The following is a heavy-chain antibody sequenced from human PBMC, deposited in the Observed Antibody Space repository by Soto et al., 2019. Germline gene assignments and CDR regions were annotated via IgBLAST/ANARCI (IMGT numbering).Heavy chain of an antibody. CDR1: GFSFDEYA. J-gene: IGHJ6*03. CDR3: ARVFFSSIMCLTYSYMDV. D-gene: IGHD2-2*01. V-gene: IGHV3-9*01. Sequence: EVQLVESGGGLVQPGRSLRLSCAASGFSFDEYAMHWVRQAPGKGLEWVSGVSWNSGTMGYGDSVRGLFAISRDNSKAALLLQMNSLTTEDTALYYCARVFFSSIMCLTYSYMDVWCKGNAVTVSS. CDR2: VSWNSGTM.